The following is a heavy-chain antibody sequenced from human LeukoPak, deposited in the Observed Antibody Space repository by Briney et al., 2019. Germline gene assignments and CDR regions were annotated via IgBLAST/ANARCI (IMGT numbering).Heavy chain of an antibody. D-gene: IGHD3-22*01. CDR2: INHRGST. V-gene: IGHV4-34*01. CDR3: ASYYDSSGYYSV. Sequence: SETLSLTCAVYGGSFIDYYWSWIRQPPGKGLEWIGEINHRGSTNYNLSLKSRVTISVDTSKNQFSLKLSSVTAADTAVYYCASYYDSSGYYSVWGQGTLVTVSS. CDR1: GGSFIDYY. J-gene: IGHJ4*02.